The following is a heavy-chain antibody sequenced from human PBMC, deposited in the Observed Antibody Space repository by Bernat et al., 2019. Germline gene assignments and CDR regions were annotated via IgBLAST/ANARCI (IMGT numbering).Heavy chain of an antibody. D-gene: IGHD6-19*01. CDR3: ARERRIAVAGYGMDV. J-gene: IGHJ6*02. CDR2: IGTAGDT. CDR1: GFTFSSYD. V-gene: IGHV3-13*01. Sequence: EVQLVESGGGLVQPGGSLRLSCAASGFTFSSYDMHWVRQATGKGLEWVSAIGTAGDTYYPGSVKGRFTISRENAKNSLYLQMNSLRAGDTAVYYCARERRIAVAGYGMDVWGQGTTVTVSS.